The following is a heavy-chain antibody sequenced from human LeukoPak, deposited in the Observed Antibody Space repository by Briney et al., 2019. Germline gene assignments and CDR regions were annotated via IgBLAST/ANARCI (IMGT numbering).Heavy chain of an antibody. CDR1: NAFITSGSYY. V-gene: IGHV4-61*09. J-gene: IGHJ6*03. CDR2: IYTNGST. D-gene: IGHD3-10*01. CDR3: ATFLEASGSYYYYYMDV. Sequence: SETLSLTCTVSNAFITSGSYYWTWIRQSAGKGLEWIGHIYTNGSTTYNPSLKSRVTVSVDTSKNQFSLKLTSVTAADTAVYYCATFLEASGSYYYYYMDVWGKGTTVTVS.